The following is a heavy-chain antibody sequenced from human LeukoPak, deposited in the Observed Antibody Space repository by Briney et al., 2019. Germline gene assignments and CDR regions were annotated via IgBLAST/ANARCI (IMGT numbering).Heavy chain of an antibody. Sequence: GRSLRLSCAASGFTFSSYAMHWVRQAPGKGLEWVAVISYDGSNKYYADSVKGRFTISRDNSKNTLYLQMNSLRAEDTAVYYCARGPRTKVAFDIWGQGTMVTISS. V-gene: IGHV3-30-3*01. J-gene: IGHJ3*02. CDR2: ISYDGSNK. D-gene: IGHD2-8*01. CDR3: ARGPRTKVAFDI. CDR1: GFTFSSYA.